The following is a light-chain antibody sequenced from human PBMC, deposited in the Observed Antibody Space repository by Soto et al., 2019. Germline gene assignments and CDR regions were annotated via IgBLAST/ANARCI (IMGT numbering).Light chain of an antibody. V-gene: IGKV1-33*01. CDR1: HDITSY. Sequence: DIPMTQSPSSLSASVGDRVTITCQASHDITSYLNWYQHKPGKAPKLLIYDASILEAGVPSRFRGSVSGTDFTFTISSLQPEDVATYYCQKCDYLPIFGPGTTVDFK. CDR3: QKCDYLPI. J-gene: IGKJ3*01. CDR2: DAS.